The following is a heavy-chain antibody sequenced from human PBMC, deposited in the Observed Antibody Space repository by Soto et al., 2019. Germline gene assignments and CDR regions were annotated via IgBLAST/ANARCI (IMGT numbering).Heavy chain of an antibody. D-gene: IGHD4-17*01. CDR2: IVVGSGNT. Sequence: SVKVSCKASGFTFTSSAVQWVRQARGQRLEWLGWIVVGSGNTNYAQKFQERVTITRDMSTSTAYMELSSLRSEDTAVYYCAAGVRSARDYDEDWGQGTLVSVSS. J-gene: IGHJ4*02. V-gene: IGHV1-58*01. CDR3: AAGVRSARDYDED. CDR1: GFTFTSSA.